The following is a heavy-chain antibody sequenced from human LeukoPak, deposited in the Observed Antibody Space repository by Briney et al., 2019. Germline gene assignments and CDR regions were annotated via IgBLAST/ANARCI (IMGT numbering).Heavy chain of an antibody. Sequence: GGSLRLSCAASGFTFGSYAMHWVRQAPGKGLEWVAVISYDGSNKYYADSVKGRFTISRDNSKNTLYLQMNSLRAEDTAVYYCASAYCSSTSCQPWGQGTLVTVSS. J-gene: IGHJ4*02. CDR2: ISYDGSNK. CDR3: ASAYCSSTSCQP. CDR1: GFTFGSYA. V-gene: IGHV3-30-3*01. D-gene: IGHD2-2*01.